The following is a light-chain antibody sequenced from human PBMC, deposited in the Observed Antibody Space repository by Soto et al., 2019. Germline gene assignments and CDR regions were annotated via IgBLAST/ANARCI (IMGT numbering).Light chain of an antibody. J-gene: IGLJ2*01. CDR1: SADIGAFNY. CDR2: DVS. CDR3: SSYSTTSALV. V-gene: IGLV2-14*03. Sequence: QSVLTQPASVSGSPGQSITISCAGTSADIGAFNYVSWYQHHPGKAPKLLIYDVSDRPSGISTRFSASKSANTASLTISGLQADDEADYYCSSYSTTSALVFGGGTNLTVL.